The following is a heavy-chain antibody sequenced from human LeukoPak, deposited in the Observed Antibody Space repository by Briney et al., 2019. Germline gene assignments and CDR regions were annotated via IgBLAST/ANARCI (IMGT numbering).Heavy chain of an antibody. J-gene: IGHJ4*02. Sequence: SETLSLTCTVSGYSISSGYYWSWIRQPPGKGLEWIGEINHSGSTNYNPSLKSRVTISVDTSKNQFSLKLSSVTAADTAVYYCARGHGVAAAGIDYWGQGTLVTVSS. D-gene: IGHD6-13*01. CDR1: GYSISSGYY. CDR2: INHSGST. CDR3: ARGHGVAAAGIDY. V-gene: IGHV4-38-2*02.